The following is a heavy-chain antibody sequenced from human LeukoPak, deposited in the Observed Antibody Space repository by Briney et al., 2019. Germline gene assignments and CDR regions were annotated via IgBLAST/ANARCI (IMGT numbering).Heavy chain of an antibody. V-gene: IGHV1-2*02. D-gene: IGHD5-18*01. Sequence: ASVKVSCKASGYTFPGYYMHGVRQAPGQGLEWMGWINPNSGGTNYAQKFQGRVTMTRDTSISTAYMELSRLRSDDTAVYYCARGYSYGYRGLSDAYDIWGQGTMVTVSS. J-gene: IGHJ3*02. CDR2: INPNSGGT. CDR1: GYTFPGYY. CDR3: ARGYSYGYRGLSDAYDI.